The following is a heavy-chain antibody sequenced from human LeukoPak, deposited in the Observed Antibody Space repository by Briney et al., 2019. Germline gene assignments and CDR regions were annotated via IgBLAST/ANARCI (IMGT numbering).Heavy chain of an antibody. V-gene: IGHV3-9*01. CDR1: GFTFDDYA. J-gene: IGHJ4*02. CDR3: AKGATYYYDSSGYYHTKHTFDY. D-gene: IGHD3-22*01. Sequence: GGSLRLSCAASGFTFDDYAMHWVRQAPGKGLEWVSGISWNSGSIGYADSVKGRFTISRDNAKNSLYLQMNSLRAEDTALYYCAKGATYYYDSSGYYHTKHTFDYWGQGTLVTVSS. CDR2: ISWNSGSI.